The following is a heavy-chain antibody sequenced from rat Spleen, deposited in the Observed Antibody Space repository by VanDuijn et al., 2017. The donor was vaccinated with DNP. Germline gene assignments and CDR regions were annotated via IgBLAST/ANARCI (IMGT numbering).Heavy chain of an antibody. D-gene: IGHD4-3*01. CDR2: IGSDDYAP. CDR3: IRWNSGHFDY. V-gene: IGHV5-22*01. Sequence: EVQLVESGGGLVQPGRSLKLSCAASGFTFSDYNMAWVRQAPTKGLEWVAYIGSDDYAPYYGDSVKGRFTISRDNAKSTLYLQMNSLRSEDMATYYCIRWNSGHFDYWGQGVMVTVSS. CDR1: GFTFSDYN. J-gene: IGHJ2*01.